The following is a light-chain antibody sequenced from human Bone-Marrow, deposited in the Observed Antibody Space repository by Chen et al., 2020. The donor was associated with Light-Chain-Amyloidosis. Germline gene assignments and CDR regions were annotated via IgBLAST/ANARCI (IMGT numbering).Light chain of an antibody. CDR3: QQYGTSPLP. Sequence: EIVLTQSPGTLSLSPGEGANLSCRASQTISSNYLTWYQQKFGQAPRLLIYGSSSRATGIPDRFTGRGSGTDCTHTISSLEPEDFAMDDCQQYGTSPLPFGGGTKVELK. J-gene: IGKJ4*01. V-gene: IGKV3-20*01. CDR2: GSS. CDR1: QTISSNY.